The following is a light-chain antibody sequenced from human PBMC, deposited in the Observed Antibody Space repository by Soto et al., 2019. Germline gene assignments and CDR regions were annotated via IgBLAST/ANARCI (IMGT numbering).Light chain of an antibody. CDR1: QGISNY. J-gene: IGKJ1*01. CDR3: QQYNSAPWT. Sequence: DIPMTQSPSSLSASVGARVTITCRASQGISNYLAWYQQQPGKVPKLLIYVASTLQSGVPSRFSGSGSGTDFTLTISSLQPEDVATYYCQQYNSAPWTFGQGTKVEIK. CDR2: VAS. V-gene: IGKV1-27*01.